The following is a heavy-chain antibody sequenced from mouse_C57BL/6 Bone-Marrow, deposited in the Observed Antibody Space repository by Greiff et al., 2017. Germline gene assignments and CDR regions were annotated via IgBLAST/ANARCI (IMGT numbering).Heavy chain of an antibody. CDR3: ARKTYYSNYVKGFDY. V-gene: IGHV1-81*01. CDR2: IYPRSGNT. D-gene: IGHD2-5*01. CDR1: GYTFTSYG. Sequence: QVQLQQSGAELARPGASVKLSCKASGYTFTSYGISWVKQRTGQGLEWIGEIYPRSGNTYYTEKFKGKATLTAHKSSSTAYMELRSLTSEDSAVYFCARKTYYSNYVKGFDYWGQGTTLTVSS. J-gene: IGHJ2*01.